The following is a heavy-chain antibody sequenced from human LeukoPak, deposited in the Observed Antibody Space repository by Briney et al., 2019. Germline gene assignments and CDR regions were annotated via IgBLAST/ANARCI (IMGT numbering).Heavy chain of an antibody. CDR1: GYSFTSYW. D-gene: IGHD3-10*01. CDR2: IYPGDSDT. J-gene: IGHJ5*02. Sequence: GESLKISGKGSGYSFTSYWIGWVRQMPGKGLEWMGIIYPGDSDTRYSPSFQGQVTISADKSISTAYLQWSSLKASDTAMYYCARHGHYYGSGSYPYNWFDPWGQGTLVTVSS. CDR3: ARHGHYYGSGSYPYNWFDP. V-gene: IGHV5-51*01.